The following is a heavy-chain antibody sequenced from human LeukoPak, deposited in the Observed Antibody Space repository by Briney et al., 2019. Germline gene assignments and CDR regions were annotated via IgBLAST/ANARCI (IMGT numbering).Heavy chain of an antibody. J-gene: IGHJ4*02. D-gene: IGHD2-15*01. V-gene: IGHV4-34*01. CDR1: GGSFSGYY. CDR3: ARGGYSEYYFDY. CDR2: INHSGST. Sequence: SETLSLTCAVYGGSFSGYYWSWIRQPPGKGLEWIGEINHSGSTNYNPSLKSRVTISVDTSKNQFSLKLSSVTAADTAVYYCARGGYSEYYFDYWGQGTLVTVSS.